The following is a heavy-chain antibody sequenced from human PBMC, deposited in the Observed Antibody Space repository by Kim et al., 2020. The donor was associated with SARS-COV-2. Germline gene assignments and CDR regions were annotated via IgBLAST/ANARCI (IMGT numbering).Heavy chain of an antibody. Sequence: SETLSLTCTVSGGSISSYYWSWIRQPPGKGLEWIGYIYYSGSTNYNPSLKSRVTISVDTSKNQFSLKLSSVTAADTAMYYCARGRSIFGVVTAPFDPWGQGTLVTVSS. D-gene: IGHD3-3*01. CDR2: IYYSGST. CDR1: GGSISSYY. CDR3: ARGRSIFGVVTAPFDP. J-gene: IGHJ5*02. V-gene: IGHV4-59*13.